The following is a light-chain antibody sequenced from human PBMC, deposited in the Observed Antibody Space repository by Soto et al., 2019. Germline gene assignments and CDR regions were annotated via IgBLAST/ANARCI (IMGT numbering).Light chain of an antibody. J-gene: IGKJ1*01. Sequence: EIMMTQSPATLSVSPGERATLSCRASQSVSSNLAWYQQKPGQAPRLLIYGASSRATGIPDRFSGSGSGTDFTLTISRLQPEDLATYYCQHYSAFSVTFGQGTNVDI. CDR1: QSVSSN. CDR2: GAS. CDR3: QHYSAFSVT. V-gene: IGKV3D-15*01.